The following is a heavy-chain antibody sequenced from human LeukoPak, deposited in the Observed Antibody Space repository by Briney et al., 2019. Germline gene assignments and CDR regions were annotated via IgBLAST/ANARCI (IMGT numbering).Heavy chain of an antibody. J-gene: IGHJ4*02. CDR1: GGTFSSYA. CDR2: IIPIFGTA. CDR3: ARDWGSSGYYNY. D-gene: IGHD1-26*01. Sequence: SVKVSCKASGGTFSSYAISWVRQAPGQGLEWMGGIIPIFGTANYAQKFQGRVTITADESTSTAYMELSSPRSEDTAVYYCARDWGSSGYYNYWGQGTLVTVSS. V-gene: IGHV1-69*01.